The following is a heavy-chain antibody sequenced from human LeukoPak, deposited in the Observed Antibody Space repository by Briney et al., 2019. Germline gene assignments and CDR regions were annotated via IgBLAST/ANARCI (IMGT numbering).Heavy chain of an antibody. J-gene: IGHJ6*03. CDR3: ARRPRGYYGSGRGYYYYYMDV. CDR1: GGSFGGYY. Sequence: SETLSLTCAVYGGSFGGYYWSWIRQPPGKGLEWIGEINHSGSTNYNPSLKSRVTISVDTSKNQFSLKLSSVTAADTAVYYCARRPRGYYGSGRGYYYYYMDVWGKGTTVTISS. V-gene: IGHV4-34*01. CDR2: INHSGST. D-gene: IGHD3-10*01.